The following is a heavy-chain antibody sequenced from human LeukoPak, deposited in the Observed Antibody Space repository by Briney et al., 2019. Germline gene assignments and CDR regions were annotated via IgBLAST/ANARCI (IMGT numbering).Heavy chain of an antibody. CDR1: GFTFSNAW. CDR2: IKSKTDGGTT. J-gene: IGHJ4*02. Sequence: PGGSLRLSCAASGFTFSNAWMSWVRQAPGKGLEWVGRIKSKTDGGTTDYAAPVKGRFTISRDDSKNTLSLQMNSLKTEDTAVYYCTTDLGYCSSTSCYSGDYWGQGTLVTVSS. CDR3: TTDLGYCSSTSCYSGDY. V-gene: IGHV3-15*01. D-gene: IGHD2-2*02.